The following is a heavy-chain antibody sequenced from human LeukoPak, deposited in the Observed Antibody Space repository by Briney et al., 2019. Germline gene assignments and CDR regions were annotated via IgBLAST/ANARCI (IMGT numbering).Heavy chain of an antibody. CDR3: ASSISSSWLEYFQH. Sequence: GEALEISCKGSGYSFTCYLIGWVRPSPGKGLGWMGIIYPGDSDIRYSPSFQGQVTISADKSISTAYLQWSSLKASDTAMYYCASSISSSWLEYFQHWGQGTLVTVSS. CDR1: GYSFTCYL. V-gene: IGHV5-51*01. J-gene: IGHJ1*01. D-gene: IGHD6-13*01. CDR2: IYPGDSDI.